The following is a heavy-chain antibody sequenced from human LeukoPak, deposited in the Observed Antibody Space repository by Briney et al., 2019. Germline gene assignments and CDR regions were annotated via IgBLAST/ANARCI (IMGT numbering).Heavy chain of an antibody. CDR1: GFTFSSYS. D-gene: IGHD4-23*01. CDR2: ISSSSSYI. J-gene: IGHJ4*02. Sequence: PGGSLRLSCAASGFTFSSYSMNWVRQAPGKGLEWVSSISSSSSYICYADSVKGRFTISRDNAKNSLYLQMNSLRAEDTAVYYCARVGKGHFDYWGQGTLVTVSS. V-gene: IGHV3-21*01. CDR3: ARVGKGHFDY.